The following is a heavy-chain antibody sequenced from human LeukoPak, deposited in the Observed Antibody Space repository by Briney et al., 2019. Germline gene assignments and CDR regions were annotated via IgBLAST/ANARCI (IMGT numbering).Heavy chain of an antibody. D-gene: IGHD3-22*01. V-gene: IGHV1-18*01. CDR2: ISPLNGST. CDR3: ASLKNYYDSSGNLVTDAFDI. J-gene: IGHJ3*02. CDR1: GYPFTSYI. Sequence: ASVKVSCKASGYPFTSYIINWVRQAPGQGFEWMGWISPLNGSTSYTQRLQGRVTMTTDTSTSTAYMELRSLRSDDTAVYYCASLKNYYDSSGNLVTDAFDIWGQGTMVTVSS.